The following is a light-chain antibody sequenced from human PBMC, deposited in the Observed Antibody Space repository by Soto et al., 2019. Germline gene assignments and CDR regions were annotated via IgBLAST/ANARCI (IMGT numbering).Light chain of an antibody. Sequence: AIRMTQSPSSFSASTGDRVTITCRASQGISSYLAWYQQKPGKAPKLLIYAASTLQSGVPSRFSGSGSGTDFTLTISCLQSESFATYSCQQYYGYARTFGQGTKVEIK. J-gene: IGKJ1*01. CDR1: QGISSY. CDR2: AAS. V-gene: IGKV1-8*01. CDR3: QQYYGYART.